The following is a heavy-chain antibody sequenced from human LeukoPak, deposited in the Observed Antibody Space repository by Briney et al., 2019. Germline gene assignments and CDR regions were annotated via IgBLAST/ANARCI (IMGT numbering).Heavy chain of an antibody. V-gene: IGHV3-23*01. CDR2: ITVNGGDI. CDR1: GFTINIYA. CDR3: ARGGDFDWLFWFDY. Sequence: HSGGSLRLSCTPSGFTINIYAMTWVRQAPGKGLEWVSSITVNGGDISYADSVKGRFTISRDNSKNTLYLQMNSLRAEDTAVYYCARGGDFDWLFWFDYWGQGTLVTVSS. J-gene: IGHJ4*02. D-gene: IGHD3-9*01.